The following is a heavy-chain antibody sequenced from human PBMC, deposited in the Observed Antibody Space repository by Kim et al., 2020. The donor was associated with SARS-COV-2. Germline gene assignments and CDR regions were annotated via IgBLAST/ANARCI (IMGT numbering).Heavy chain of an antibody. CDR3: ARAETIFGVVIGCFDY. J-gene: IGHJ4*02. Sequence: SETLSLTCTVSGGSISSGGYYLSWIRQHPGKGLEWIGYIYYSGSTYYNPSLKSRVTISVDTSKNQFSLKLSSVTAADTAVYYCARAETIFGVVIGCFDYWGQGTLVTVSS. CDR1: GGSISSGGYY. CDR2: IYYSGST. D-gene: IGHD3-3*01. V-gene: IGHV4-31*03.